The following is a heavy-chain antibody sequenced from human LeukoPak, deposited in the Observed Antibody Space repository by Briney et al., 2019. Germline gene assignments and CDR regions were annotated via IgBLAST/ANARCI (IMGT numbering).Heavy chain of an antibody. D-gene: IGHD3-10*01. CDR2: IIPMFAPA. CDR1: GGTFKSYA. Sequence: SVKVPCKASGGTFKSYAITWVRQAPGQGLEWMGGIIPMFAPARYAQNFQGRVTITTDESTSTAYMELSSLKSEDTAVYYCARGAHSGSYSSWFHPWGQGTLVTVSS. CDR3: ARGAHSGSYSSWFHP. J-gene: IGHJ5*02. V-gene: IGHV1-69*05.